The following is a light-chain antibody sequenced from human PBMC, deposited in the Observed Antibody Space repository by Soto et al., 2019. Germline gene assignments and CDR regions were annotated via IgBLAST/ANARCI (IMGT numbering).Light chain of an antibody. J-gene: IGLJ2*01. CDR1: SSNIGQNY. V-gene: IGLV1-51*01. Sequence: QSVLTQPPSVSAAPGQTVSISCSGSSSNIGQNYVSWYQQLPGTAPKLLIFENYKRPSGIPDRFSGSKSDTSATLGITGLQTDDEADYYCGTWDSSLTAEVFGGGTKLTVL. CDR3: GTWDSSLTAEV. CDR2: ENY.